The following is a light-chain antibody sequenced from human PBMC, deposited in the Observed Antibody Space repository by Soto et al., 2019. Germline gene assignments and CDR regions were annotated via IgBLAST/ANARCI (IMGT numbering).Light chain of an antibody. V-gene: IGKV3-20*01. J-gene: IGKJ1*01. CDR1: QSVSSSY. CDR2: GAS. CDR3: QQYGSSPRGT. Sequence: EIVLTQSPGTLSLSPGERATPSCRASQSVSSSYLAWYQQKPGQAPRLLIYGASSRATGIPDRFSGSGSGTDFTLTISRLEPEDFAVYYCQQYGSSPRGTFGQGTKVEIK.